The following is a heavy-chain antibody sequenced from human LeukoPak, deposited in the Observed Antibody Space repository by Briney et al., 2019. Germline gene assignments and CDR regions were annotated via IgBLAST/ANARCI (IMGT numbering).Heavy chain of an antibody. CDR2: IYYTGST. Sequence: TSETLSLTCSVSGGSINSYYWSWIRQPPGRGLEWIGNIYYTGSTNYNPSLQSRVTMSVDTSKNQFSLNVSSVTAADTAVYYCARSTVMTTVTFDHWGQGTLVTVSS. D-gene: IGHD4-17*01. CDR1: GGSINSYY. V-gene: IGHV4-59*01. CDR3: ARSTVMTTVTFDH. J-gene: IGHJ4*02.